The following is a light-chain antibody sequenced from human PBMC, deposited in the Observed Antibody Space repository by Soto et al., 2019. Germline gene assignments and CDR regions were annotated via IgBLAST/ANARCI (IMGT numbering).Light chain of an antibody. CDR3: QSYDNTLSAHVV. CDR2: GNT. Sequence: QSALTQPASVSGAPGQRVTISCTGSSSNIGAGYDVHWYQQLPGTAPRVLIYGNTNRPSGVPDRFSGSKSGTSASLAITGLQAEDEADYYCQSYDNTLSAHVVFGGGTKVTVL. J-gene: IGLJ2*01. V-gene: IGLV1-40*01. CDR1: SSNIGAGYD.